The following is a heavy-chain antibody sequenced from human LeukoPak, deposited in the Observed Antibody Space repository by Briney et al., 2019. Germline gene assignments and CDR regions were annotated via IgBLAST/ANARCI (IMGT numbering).Heavy chain of an antibody. V-gene: IGHV4-61*02. CDR2: IYTSGST. CDR1: GGSISSGSYY. J-gene: IGHJ6*03. CDR3: ARLHDLASNYYYMDV. Sequence: SETLSLTCTVSGGSISSGSYYWSWIRQPAGKGLEWIGRIYTSGSTNYNPSLKSRVTISLDTSKNQLSLKLSSVSAADTAVYYCARLHDLASNYYYMDVWGKGTTVTVSS. D-gene: IGHD1-26*01.